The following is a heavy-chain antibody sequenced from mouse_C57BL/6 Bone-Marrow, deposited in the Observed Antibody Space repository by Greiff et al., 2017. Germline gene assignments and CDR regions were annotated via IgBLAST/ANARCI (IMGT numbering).Heavy chain of an antibody. D-gene: IGHD1-1*01. CDR1: GFNIKDDY. V-gene: IGHV14-4*01. Sequence: VQLQQSGAELVRPGASVKLSCTASGFNIKDDYMPWVKQRPEQGLEWIGWIDPENGETEYASKFQGTATITADSSSNTAYLQLSSLTSEDTAVYYGTVDYYGNSWGCAYWGQGTLVTVSA. CDR2: IDPENGET. CDR3: TVDYYGNSWGCAY. J-gene: IGHJ3*01.